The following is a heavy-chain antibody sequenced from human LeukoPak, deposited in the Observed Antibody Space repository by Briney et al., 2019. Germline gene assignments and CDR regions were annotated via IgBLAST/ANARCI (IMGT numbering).Heavy chain of an antibody. D-gene: IGHD3-22*01. V-gene: IGHV3-23*01. CDR3: AKYSSGYYQHFDY. CDR2: ISGSGGST. CDR1: GFTFSSYA. Sequence: GGSLRLSCAASGFTFSSYAMSWVRQAPGKGLEWVSAISGSGGSTYYADSVKGRFTISRDNSKNTLYLQMNSLRAEDTAVYHCAKYSSGYYQHFDYWGQGTLVTVSS. J-gene: IGHJ4*02.